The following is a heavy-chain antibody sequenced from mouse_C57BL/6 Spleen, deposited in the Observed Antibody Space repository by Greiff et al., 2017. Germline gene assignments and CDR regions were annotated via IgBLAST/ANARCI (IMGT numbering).Heavy chain of an antibody. CDR2: IHPGDGDT. J-gene: IGHJ4*01. Sequence: QVQLQQSGPELVKPGASVKISCKASGYAFTSSWMNWVKQRPGQGLEWIGLIHPGDGDTNYNGKFKGKDTLTADKSSSTAYMQLSSLTTDESAVDYCARSGGNKRKEDYYAMDYWGQGTSVTVSS. CDR3: ARSGGNKRKEDYYAMDY. D-gene: IGHD2-1*01. CDR1: GYAFTSSW. V-gene: IGHV1-82*01.